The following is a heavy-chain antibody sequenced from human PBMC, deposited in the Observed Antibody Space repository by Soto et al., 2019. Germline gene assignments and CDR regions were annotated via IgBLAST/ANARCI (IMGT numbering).Heavy chain of an antibody. CDR2: IYYSGST. Sequence: SETLSLTCTVSGGSISSSSYYWGWIRQPPGKGLEWIGSIYYSGSTYYNPSLKSRVTISVDTSRNQFSLKLSSVIAADTAVYYCARGWVAATGFDYWGQGTLVTVSS. CDR1: GGSISSSSYY. J-gene: IGHJ4*02. CDR3: ARGWVAATGFDY. V-gene: IGHV4-39*01. D-gene: IGHD2-15*01.